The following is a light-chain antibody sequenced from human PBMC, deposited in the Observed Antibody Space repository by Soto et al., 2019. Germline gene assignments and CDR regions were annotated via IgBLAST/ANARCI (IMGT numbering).Light chain of an antibody. V-gene: IGLV1-51*01. CDR3: GSWDSSLSAYV. J-gene: IGLJ1*01. Sequence: QSVLSQPPSGCASPGQKVTISCSGSRYNIGGNSVSWYQQLPGTAPKLLICDDNKRPSGIPDRFSGSKSGTSATLGITGFQTGDEADYYCGSWDSSLSAYVFGTGTKATVL. CDR1: RYNIGGNS. CDR2: DDN.